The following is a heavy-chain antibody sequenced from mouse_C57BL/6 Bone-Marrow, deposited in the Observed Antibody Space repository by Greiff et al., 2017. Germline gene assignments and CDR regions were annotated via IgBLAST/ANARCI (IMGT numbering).Heavy chain of an antibody. CDR2: IYPSSGNT. CDR1: GYTFTSYG. CDR3: AREGYYGSSYDY. Sequence: VQLQQSGAELARPGASVKLSCKASGYTFTSYGISWVKQRTGQGLEWIGEIYPSSGNTYYNEKFKGKATLTADKSSSTAYMELRSLTSEDSAVYFCAREGYYGSSYDYWGQGTTLTVSS. D-gene: IGHD1-1*01. V-gene: IGHV1-81*01. J-gene: IGHJ2*01.